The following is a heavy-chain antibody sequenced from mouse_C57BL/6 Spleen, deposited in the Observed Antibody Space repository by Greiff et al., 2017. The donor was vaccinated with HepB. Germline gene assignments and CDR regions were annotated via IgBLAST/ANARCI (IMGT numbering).Heavy chain of an antibody. CDR3: ARNWGIAFYIDY. CDR2: IWSGGST. J-gene: IGHJ2*01. CDR1: GFSLTSYG. Sequence: QVQLKESGPGLVQPSQSLSITCTVSGFSLTSYGVHWVRQSPGKGLEWLGVIWSGGSTDYNAAFISRLSISKDNSKSQVFFKMNSLQADDTAIYYCARNWGIAFYIDYWGQGTTLTVSS. V-gene: IGHV2-2*01.